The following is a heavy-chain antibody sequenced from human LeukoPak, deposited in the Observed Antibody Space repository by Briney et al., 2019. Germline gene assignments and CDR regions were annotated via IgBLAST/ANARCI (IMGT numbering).Heavy chain of an antibody. D-gene: IGHD4-17*01. J-gene: IGHJ6*02. Sequence: PGGSLRLSCAASGFTFSSYAMHWVRQAPGKGLEWVAVISYDGSNKYYADSVKGRFTISRDNSKNTLYLQMNSLRAEDTAVYYCARGSTVTTDDYYYGMDVWGQGTTVTVSS. CDR1: GFTFSSYA. V-gene: IGHV3-30-3*01. CDR2: ISYDGSNK. CDR3: ARGSTVTTDDYYYGMDV.